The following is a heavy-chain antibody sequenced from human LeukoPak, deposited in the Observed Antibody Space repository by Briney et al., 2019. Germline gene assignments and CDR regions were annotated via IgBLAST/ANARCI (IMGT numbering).Heavy chain of an antibody. D-gene: IGHD6-13*01. CDR1: GFTFSSHS. V-gene: IGHV3-21*01. CDR2: ISSSSSYI. Sequence: GGSLRLSCAASGFTFSSHSMNWVRQAPGKGLEWVSSISSSSSYIYYADSVKGRFTISRDNAKNSLYLQMNSLRAEDTAVYYCARMYSSSWYNAFDIWGQGTMVTVSS. J-gene: IGHJ3*02. CDR3: ARMYSSSWYNAFDI.